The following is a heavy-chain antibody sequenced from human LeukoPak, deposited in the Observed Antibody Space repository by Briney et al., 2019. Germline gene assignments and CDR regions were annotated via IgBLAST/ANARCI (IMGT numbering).Heavy chain of an antibody. CDR2: INPSGGST. J-gene: IGHJ4*02. CDR3: AKDGSGSSWLDY. Sequence: ASVKVSCEASGYTFTSYSMHWVRQAPGQGLEWMGIINPSGGSTSYAQKFQGRVTMTRDTSTSTVYMELSSLTSEDTAVYYCAKDGSGSSWLDYWGQGTLVTVSS. D-gene: IGHD3-10*01. CDR1: GYTFTSYS. V-gene: IGHV1-46*01.